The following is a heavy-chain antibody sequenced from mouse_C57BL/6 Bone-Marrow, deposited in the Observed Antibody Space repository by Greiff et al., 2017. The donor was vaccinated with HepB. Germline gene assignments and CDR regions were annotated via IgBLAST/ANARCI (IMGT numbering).Heavy chain of an antibody. CDR1: GYTFTSYW. Sequence: QVQLKQPGAELVKPGASVKLSCKASGYTFTSYWMQWVKQRPGQGLEWIGEIDPSDSYTNYNQKFKGKATLTVDTSSSTAYMQLSSLTSEDPAVYYGAVDPWFAYWGQGTLVTVSA. V-gene: IGHV1-50*01. D-gene: IGHD1-1*01. J-gene: IGHJ3*01. CDR3: AVDPWFAY. CDR2: IDPSDSYT.